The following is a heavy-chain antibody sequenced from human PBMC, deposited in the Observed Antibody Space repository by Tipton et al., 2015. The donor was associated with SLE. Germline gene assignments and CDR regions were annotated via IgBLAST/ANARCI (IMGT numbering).Heavy chain of an antibody. D-gene: IGHD2-15*01. CDR1: GFTFSTYW. Sequence: SLRLSCAASGFTFSTYWMSWVRQAPGKGLEWVSDISVSGDITYYAESVKGRFTVSRDNLKTTLYLQMGSLRVEDTAVYYCVKEMGYCSGGSCYRPFDHWGQGTLVTVSS. V-gene: IGHV3-23*01. CDR3: VKEMGYCSGGSCYRPFDH. J-gene: IGHJ4*02. CDR2: ISVSGDIT.